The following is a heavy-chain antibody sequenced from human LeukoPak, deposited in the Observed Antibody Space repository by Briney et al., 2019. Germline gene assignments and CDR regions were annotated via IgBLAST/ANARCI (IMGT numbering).Heavy chain of an antibody. J-gene: IGHJ4*02. Sequence: GGSLRLSCAASGFTFSSFATSWVRQAPGKGLEWVPAISGSGGSTYYADSVKGRFTISRDNSKNTLYLQMNSLRAEDTAVYYCAKGQLRIAAAGEFDYWGQGTLVTVSS. D-gene: IGHD6-13*01. V-gene: IGHV3-23*01. CDR3: AKGQLRIAAAGEFDY. CDR1: GFTFSSFA. CDR2: ISGSGGST.